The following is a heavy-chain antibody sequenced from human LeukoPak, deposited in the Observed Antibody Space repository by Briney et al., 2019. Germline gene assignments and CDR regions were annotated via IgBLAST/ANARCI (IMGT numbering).Heavy chain of an antibody. CDR1: GGSISSYY. CDR2: IYYSGST. V-gene: IGHV4-59*01. D-gene: IGHD4-17*01. CDR3: AGTTTVTGYYYYYGMDV. Sequence: PSETLSLTCTVSGGSISSYYWSWIRQPPGKGLEWIGYIYYSGSTNYNPSLKSRVTISVDTSKNQFSLKLSSVTAADTAVYYCAGTTTVTGYYYYYGMDVWGQGTTVTVSS. J-gene: IGHJ6*02.